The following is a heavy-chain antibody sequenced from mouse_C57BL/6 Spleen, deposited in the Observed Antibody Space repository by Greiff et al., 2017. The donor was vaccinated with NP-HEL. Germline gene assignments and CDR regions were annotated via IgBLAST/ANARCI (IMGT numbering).Heavy chain of an antibody. CDR3: ARNWDGPGWFAY. V-gene: IGHV1-64*01. Sequence: QVQLQQPGAELVKPGASVKLSCKASGYTFTSYWMHWVKQRPGQGLEWIGMIHPNSGSTNYNEKFKSKATLTVDKSSSTAYMQLSSLTSEDSAVYYCARNWDGPGWFAYWGQGTLVTVSA. J-gene: IGHJ3*01. D-gene: IGHD4-1*01. CDR1: GYTFTSYW. CDR2: IHPNSGST.